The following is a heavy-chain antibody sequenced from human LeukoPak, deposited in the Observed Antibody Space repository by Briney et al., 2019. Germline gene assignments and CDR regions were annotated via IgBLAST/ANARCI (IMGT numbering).Heavy chain of an antibody. CDR2: MNPSSGNT. D-gene: IGHD1-14*01. V-gene: IGHV1-8*03. J-gene: IGHJ5*02. CDR3: ARVHSKPNWFDP. CDR1: GYTFTSYD. Sequence: GASVKVSCKATGYTFTSYDINWVRQATGQGLEWMGWMNPSSGNTGYAQKFQGRVTITRNTSISTAYMELSSLRSEDTAVYYCARVHSKPNWFDPWGQGTLVTVSS.